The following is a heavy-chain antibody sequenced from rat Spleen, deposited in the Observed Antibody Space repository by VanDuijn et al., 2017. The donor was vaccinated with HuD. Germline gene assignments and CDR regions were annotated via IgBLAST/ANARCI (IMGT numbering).Heavy chain of an antibody. CDR3: ARHFDY. CDR1: GFTFSNYG. V-gene: IGHV5-29*01. Sequence: EVQLVESGGGLVQPGRSLKLSCVASGFTFSNYGMAWVRQAPTKGLEWVATIRYDGNNTYYGDSVKGRFTISRDNAESTQYLQMDSLRSEDTATYYCARHFDYWGQGVMVTVSS. CDR2: IRYDGNNT. J-gene: IGHJ2*01.